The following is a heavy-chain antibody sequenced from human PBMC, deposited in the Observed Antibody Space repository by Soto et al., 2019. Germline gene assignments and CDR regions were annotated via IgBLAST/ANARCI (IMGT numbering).Heavy chain of an antibody. V-gene: IGHV3-21*06. CDR3: ARESEDLSSNLDY. CDR1: GFTFTRYS. J-gene: IGHJ4*02. Sequence: GGSLRLSCAASGFTFTRYSMNWFRQAPGKGLEWVASISSTTNYIYYGESLKGRLTISRDNAKNSMYLQMNTLRAEDTAVYYCARESEDLSSNLDYWGQGTLVTVSS. CDR2: ISSTTNYI.